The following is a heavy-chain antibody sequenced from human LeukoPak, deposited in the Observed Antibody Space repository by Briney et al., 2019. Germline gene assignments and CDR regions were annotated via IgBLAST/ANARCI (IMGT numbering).Heavy chain of an antibody. CDR3: EVTGWNYGGDFDY. Sequence: SETLSLTCTVSGGSISSYYWSWIRQPAGKGLEWIGRIYTSGSTNYNPSLKSRVTISVDRSKNQFSLKLSSVTAADTAVYYCEVTGWNYGGDFDYWGQGTLVTVSS. V-gene: IGHV4-4*07. D-gene: IGHD1-7*01. CDR1: GGSISSYY. CDR2: IYTSGST. J-gene: IGHJ4*02.